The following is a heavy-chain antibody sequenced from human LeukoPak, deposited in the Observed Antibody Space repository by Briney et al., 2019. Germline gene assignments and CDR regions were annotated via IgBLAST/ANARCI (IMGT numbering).Heavy chain of an antibody. D-gene: IGHD3-16*01. J-gene: IGHJ6*03. CDR3: AREGEWPALGVYYYYMDV. V-gene: IGHV1-18*01. Sequence: ASVKVSCKASGYTFTSYGISWVRQAPGQGLEWMGWISAYNGNTNYAQKLQGRVTMTTDTSTSTAYMELRSLRSDDTAVYYCAREGEWPALGVYYYYMDVWGKGTTVTVSS. CDR1: GYTFTSYG. CDR2: ISAYNGNT.